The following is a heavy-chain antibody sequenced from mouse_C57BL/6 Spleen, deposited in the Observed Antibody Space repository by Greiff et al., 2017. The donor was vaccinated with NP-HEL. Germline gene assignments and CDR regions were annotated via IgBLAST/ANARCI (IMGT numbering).Heavy chain of an antibody. CDR1: GYTFTDYY. CDR3: ARGSGYLAY. CDR2: INPNNGGT. J-gene: IGHJ3*01. Sequence: EVQLQQSGPELVKPGASVKISCKASGYTFTDYYMNWVKQSHGKSLEWIGDINPNNGGTSYNQKFKGKATLTVDKSSSTAYMELRSLTSEDSVVYYCARGSGYLAYWGKGTLVTASA. V-gene: IGHV1-26*01. D-gene: IGHD3-2*02.